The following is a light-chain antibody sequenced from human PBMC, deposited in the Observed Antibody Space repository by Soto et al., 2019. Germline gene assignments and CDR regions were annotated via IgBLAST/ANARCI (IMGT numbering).Light chain of an antibody. Sequence: SSELTQPSSVSVSPGQTARITCSGDALPKQYTYWYQQKPGQAPVVVIFKDSERPSGIPERFSGSRSGTTVTLTISGVQAEDEADYYCQSADSSGTYYVFGSGTKVTVL. J-gene: IGLJ1*01. V-gene: IGLV3-25*02. CDR1: ALPKQY. CDR2: KDS. CDR3: QSADSSGTYYV.